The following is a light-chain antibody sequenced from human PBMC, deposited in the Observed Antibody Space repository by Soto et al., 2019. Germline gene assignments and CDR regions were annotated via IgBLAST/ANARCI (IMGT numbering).Light chain of an antibody. Sequence: QSALTQPASVSGSPGQSITISCTGTSSDGSYNLVSWYQQHPGKAPKLMIYEGSKRPSGVSNRFSGSKSGNTASLTISGLQAEDEADYYCCSYAGSSTYVVFGGGTQLTVL. CDR1: SSDGSYNL. V-gene: IGLV2-23*01. CDR2: EGS. CDR3: CSYAGSSTYVV. J-gene: IGLJ2*01.